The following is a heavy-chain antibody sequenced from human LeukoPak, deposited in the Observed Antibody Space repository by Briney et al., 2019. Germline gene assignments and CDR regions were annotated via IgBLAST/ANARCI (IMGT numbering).Heavy chain of an antibody. CDR3: AREIDY. CDR2: INAGSGNT. J-gene: IGHJ4*02. Sequence: ASVKVSCKASGYTFTSYAMHWVRQAPGQRLEWMGWINAGSGNTKYSQNFQGRVTISRDTSASTAYMELSSLRSEDTAVYYCAREIDYWGQGTLVTVSS. CDR1: GYTFTSYA. V-gene: IGHV1-3*01.